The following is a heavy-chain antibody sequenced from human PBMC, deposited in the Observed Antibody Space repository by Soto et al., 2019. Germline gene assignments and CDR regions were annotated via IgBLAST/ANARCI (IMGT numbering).Heavy chain of an antibody. Sequence: WETLCLSCAVSGWSFSGYGWHWIRQPPGKGLEWIGEINHGGSTNYIPYPKSRGTISVKKSNNKFFLKLSTGTAAEKAAYYCGRRGRAGFYSYFLEFWGQGTTVTVSS. D-gene: IGHD3-3*01. V-gene: IGHV4-34*01. CDR2: INHGGST. CDR3: GRRGRAGFYSYFLEF. J-gene: IGHJ6*02. CDR1: GWSFSGYG.